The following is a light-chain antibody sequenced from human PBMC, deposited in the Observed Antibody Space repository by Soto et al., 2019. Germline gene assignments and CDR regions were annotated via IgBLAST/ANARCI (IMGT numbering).Light chain of an antibody. CDR3: ISYTTKSISV. CDR1: SFDVGAYNY. J-gene: IGLJ1*01. CDR2: EVS. V-gene: IGLV2-14*01. Sequence: QSALTQPASVSGSPGQSITISCTGTSFDVGAYNYVSWYQQYPGKAPKLIISEVSNRPSGVSNRFSGSKSGNTASLTISGLQAEDEADYYCISYTTKSISVFGTGTKVTVL.